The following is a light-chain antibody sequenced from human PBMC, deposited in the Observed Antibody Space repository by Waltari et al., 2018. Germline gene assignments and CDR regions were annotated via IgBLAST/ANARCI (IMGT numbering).Light chain of an antibody. CDR2: KDN. Sequence: SNELTQPPSVSVSPGQTARITCPGDALPTQYAYWFQQKPGQAPLMLIYKDNERPSGIPERFSASSSGTTVTLTISGVQAEDEADYYCQSAANSVTFDVVFGGGTKLTVL. CDR3: QSAANSVTFDVV. CDR1: ALPTQY. J-gene: IGLJ2*01. V-gene: IGLV3-25*03.